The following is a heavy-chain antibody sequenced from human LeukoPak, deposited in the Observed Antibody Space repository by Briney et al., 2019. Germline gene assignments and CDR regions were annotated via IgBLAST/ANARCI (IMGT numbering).Heavy chain of an antibody. CDR1: GGSFSGYY. J-gene: IGHJ3*02. V-gene: IGHV4-34*01. Sequence: SETLSLTCAVYGGSFSGYYWSWIRQPPGKGLEWIGEINHSGSTNYNPSLKSRVTISVDTSKNQFSLKLSSVTAADTAVYYCARAGRWEGRPHAFDIWGQGTMVTVSS. CDR2: INHSGST. CDR3: ARAGRWEGRPHAFDI. D-gene: IGHD1-26*01.